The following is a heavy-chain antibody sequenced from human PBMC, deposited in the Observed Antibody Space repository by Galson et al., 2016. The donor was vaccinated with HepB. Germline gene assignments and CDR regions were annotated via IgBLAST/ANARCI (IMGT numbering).Heavy chain of an antibody. D-gene: IGHD2-15*01. J-gene: IGHJ4*02. V-gene: IGHV3-33*01. Sequence: SLRLSCATSGFTLTHYGMLWVRQAPGKGLEWVAVIWYDGRYTNYADSVEGRFTISRDISENTVYLQMNSLRGEDTAVYYCAREIPHMVHGWLDYWGQGTLVTVSS. CDR2: IWYDGRYT. CDR3: AREIPHMVHGWLDY. CDR1: GFTLTHYG.